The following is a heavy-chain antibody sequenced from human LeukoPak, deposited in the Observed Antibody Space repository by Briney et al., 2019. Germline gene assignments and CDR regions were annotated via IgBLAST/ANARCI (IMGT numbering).Heavy chain of an antibody. CDR1: GFTFSSYG. Sequence: GRSLRLSCAASGFTFSSYGMHGVRQAPGKGLEWVAVISYDGSNKYYADSVKGRFTISRDNSKNTLYLQMNSLRAEDTAVYYCAKVLEPYYYGMDVWGQGTTVTVSS. J-gene: IGHJ6*02. V-gene: IGHV3-30*18. CDR2: ISYDGSNK. D-gene: IGHD1-1*01. CDR3: AKVLEPYYYGMDV.